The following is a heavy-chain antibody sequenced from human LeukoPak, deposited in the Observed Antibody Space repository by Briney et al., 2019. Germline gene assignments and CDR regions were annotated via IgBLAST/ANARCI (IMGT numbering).Heavy chain of an antibody. J-gene: IGHJ4*02. CDR3: ARDGVGYYFDY. D-gene: IGHD1-26*01. Sequence: SETLSLTCTVSGGSISSYYWSWIRQPPGKGLEWIGYIHYSGSTNYNPSLKSRVTISVDTSKNQFSLKLSSVTAADTAVYYCARDGVGYYFDYWGQGTLVTVSS. CDR2: IHYSGST. CDR1: GGSISSYY. V-gene: IGHV4-59*01.